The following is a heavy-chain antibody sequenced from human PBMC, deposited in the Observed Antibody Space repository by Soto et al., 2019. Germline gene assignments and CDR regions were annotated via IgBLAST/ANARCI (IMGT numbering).Heavy chain of an antibody. CDR1: GYTFAGYY. V-gene: IGHV1-2*02. Sequence: QEQLVQSGAEVKKPGASMKVSCKASGYTFAGYYMHWVRQAPGQGLEWMAWINPNNGGTNYAQKFQGRVTVTSDTSTSTAYMELTRLTSDDTAVYYCARSLTEGYCTISGCFTRPLYGMDVWGQGTTVTVSS. CDR3: ARSLTEGYCTISGCFTRPLYGMDV. J-gene: IGHJ6*02. CDR2: INPNNGGT. D-gene: IGHD2-2*02.